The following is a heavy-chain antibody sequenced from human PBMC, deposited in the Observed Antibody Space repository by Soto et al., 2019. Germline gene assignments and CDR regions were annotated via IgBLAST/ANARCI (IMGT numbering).Heavy chain of an antibody. Sequence: GGSLRLSCAASGFTFSSYAMSWVRQAPGSGLEWVSAISGSGGSTYYADSVKGRFTISRDNSKNTLYLQMNSLRAEDTAVYYCARPNLYCSSTSCYDYWGQGTLVTVSS. CDR2: ISGSGGST. CDR1: GFTFSSYA. V-gene: IGHV3-23*01. D-gene: IGHD2-2*01. CDR3: ARPNLYCSSTSCYDY. J-gene: IGHJ4*02.